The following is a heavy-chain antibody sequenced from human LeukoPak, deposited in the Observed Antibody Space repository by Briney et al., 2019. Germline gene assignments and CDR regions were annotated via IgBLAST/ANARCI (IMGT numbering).Heavy chain of an antibody. CDR3: ARRLTHPGIAAAKPPYYCHYGLDV. V-gene: IGHV5-51*01. Sequence: GESLKISCKGSGYRFTRYWIGWVRQMPGKGLEWMGIIYPGDSDTRYSPSFQGQVTISADKSISTAYPQWSSLKASDTATYYCARRLTHPGIAAAKPPYYCHYGLDVWGQGTTVTVSS. D-gene: IGHD6-13*01. CDR2: IYPGDSDT. J-gene: IGHJ6*02. CDR1: GYRFTRYW.